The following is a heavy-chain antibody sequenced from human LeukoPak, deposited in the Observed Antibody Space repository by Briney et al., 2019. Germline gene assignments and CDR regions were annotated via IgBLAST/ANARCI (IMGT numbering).Heavy chain of an antibody. CDR1: GFTFSSCG. CDR2: ISGSDDGT. J-gene: IGHJ4*02. D-gene: IGHD6-25*01. CDR3: AKRGPIYSSAPGNYFDY. V-gene: IGHV3-23*01. Sequence: GGSLRLSCAASGFTFSSCGMTWVRQAPGKGLEWVSSISGSDDGTYYADSVKGRFTIPRDNSKNTLYLQMPSLRAEDTAVYYCAKRGPIYSSAPGNYFDYWGQGTLVTVSS.